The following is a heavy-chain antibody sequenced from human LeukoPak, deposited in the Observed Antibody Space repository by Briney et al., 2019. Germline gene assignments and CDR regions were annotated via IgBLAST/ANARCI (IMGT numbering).Heavy chain of an antibody. CDR1: GGTFSSYA. V-gene: IGHV1-69*04. Sequence: SVKVSCKASGGTFSSYAISWVRQAPGQGLEWMGRIIPILGIANYAQKFQGRVTITADKSTSTAYMELSRLRSDDTAVYYCARGDQLLWFGELSWYYYYMDVWGKGTTVTVSS. D-gene: IGHD3-10*01. J-gene: IGHJ6*03. CDR3: ARGDQLLWFGELSWYYYYMDV. CDR2: IIPILGIA.